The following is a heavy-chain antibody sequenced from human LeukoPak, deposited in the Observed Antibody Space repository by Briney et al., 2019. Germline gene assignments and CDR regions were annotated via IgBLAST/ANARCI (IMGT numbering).Heavy chain of an antibody. Sequence: SETLSLTCTVSGGSIDSYYWSWIRQPPGKGLEWIGYIYYTGSTECHPSLKSRVTISLDTSKNQFSLKLTSVTAADTAVYYCARVYQSAEYYFDYWGQGNLVSVSS. V-gene: IGHV4-59*01. CDR1: GGSIDSYY. D-gene: IGHD2-2*01. CDR2: IYYTGST. J-gene: IGHJ4*02. CDR3: ARVYQSAEYYFDY.